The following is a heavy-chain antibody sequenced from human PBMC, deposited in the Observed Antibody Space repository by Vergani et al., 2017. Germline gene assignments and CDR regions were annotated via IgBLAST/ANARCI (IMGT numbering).Heavy chain of an antibody. CDR1: GFTFSSYG. Sequence: QVQLVESGGGVVQPGRSLRLSCAASGFTFSSYGMHWVRQAPGKGLEWVAVIWYDGSNKYYADSVKGRFTISRDNAKNSLYLQMNSLRAEDTAVYYCARAPDYVVVFDYWGQGTLVTVSS. CDR2: IWYDGSNK. D-gene: IGHD4-17*01. J-gene: IGHJ4*02. CDR3: ARAPDYVVVFDY. V-gene: IGHV3-33*01.